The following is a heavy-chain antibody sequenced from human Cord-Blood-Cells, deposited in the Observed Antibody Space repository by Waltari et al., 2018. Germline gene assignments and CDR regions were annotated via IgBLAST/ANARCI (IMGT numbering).Heavy chain of an antibody. Sequence: EVQLVESGGGLVQPGRSLRLSCAASGFTFDDYAMHWVRQAPGKGLEWVSGISCNSGSMGYADSGKGRFTSSRDNAKNSLYLQMNSLRAEDTALYYCAKARYSYGYEFDYWGQGTLVTVSS. V-gene: IGHV3-9*01. J-gene: IGHJ4*02. CDR1: GFTFDDYA. CDR2: ISCNSGSM. D-gene: IGHD5-18*01. CDR3: AKARYSYGYEFDY.